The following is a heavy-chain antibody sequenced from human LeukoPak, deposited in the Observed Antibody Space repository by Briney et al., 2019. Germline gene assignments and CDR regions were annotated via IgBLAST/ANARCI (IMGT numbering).Heavy chain of an antibody. CDR1: GGSISSFY. CDR2: IYYSGST. Sequence: SETLSLTCTVSGGSISSFYWSWIRQPPGKGLEWIAYIYYSGSTKYNPSLKSRVTISVDTSKNQFSLKLSSVTAADTAVYYCARVGSGWYNYYYYYYMDVWGKGTTVTVSS. CDR3: ARVGSGWYNYYYYYYMDV. J-gene: IGHJ6*03. V-gene: IGHV4-59*01. D-gene: IGHD6-19*01.